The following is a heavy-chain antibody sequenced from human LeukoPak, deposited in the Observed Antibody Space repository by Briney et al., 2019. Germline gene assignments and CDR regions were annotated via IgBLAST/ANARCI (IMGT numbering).Heavy chain of an antibody. V-gene: IGHV1-69*04. J-gene: IGHJ4*02. D-gene: IGHD2-2*01. Sequence: ASVKVSCKASGYTFTSYGISWVRQAPGQGLEWMGRIIPILGIANYAQKFQGRVTITADKSTSTAYMELSSLRSEDTAVYYCARDRATITPTRYCSSTSCYAPFDYWGQGTLVTVSS. CDR3: ARDRATITPTRYCSSTSCYAPFDY. CDR1: GYTFTSYG. CDR2: IIPILGIA.